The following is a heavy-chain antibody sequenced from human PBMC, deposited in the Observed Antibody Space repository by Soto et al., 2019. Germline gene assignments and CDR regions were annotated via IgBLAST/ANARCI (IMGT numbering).Heavy chain of an antibody. V-gene: IGHV1-69*12. CDR1: GGTFDTHA. CDR3: VIREHDDIGGNYYCAMDV. D-gene: IGHD1-26*01. Sequence: QVQLVQSGAEVKKPGSSVKVSCKASGGTFDTHAISWVRQAPGQGLEWMGGIIPIFGTSDYAQKFQGRVTITADESTSTAYMDLRSLRYEDTAVYYCVIREHDDIGGNYYCAMDVWGQGTTVTVSS. J-gene: IGHJ6*02. CDR2: IIPIFGTS.